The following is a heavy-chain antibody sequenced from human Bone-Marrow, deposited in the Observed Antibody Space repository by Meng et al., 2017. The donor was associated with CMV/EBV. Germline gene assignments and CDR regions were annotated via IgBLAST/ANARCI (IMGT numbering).Heavy chain of an antibody. CDR1: GFTFSSYA. V-gene: IGHV3-30-3*01. CDR2: ISYDGSNK. CDR3: AKDFSDEDYSYGLGY. J-gene: IGHJ4*02. D-gene: IGHD5-18*01. Sequence: GESLKISCAASGFTFSSYAMHWVRQAPGKGLEWVAVISYDGSNKYYADSVKGRFTISRDNSKNTLYLQMNSLRAEDTGVYYCAKDFSDEDYSYGLGYWGQGTLVTVSS.